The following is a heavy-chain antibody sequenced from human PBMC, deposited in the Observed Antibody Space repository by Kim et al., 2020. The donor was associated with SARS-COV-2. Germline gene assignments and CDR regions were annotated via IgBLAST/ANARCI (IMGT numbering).Heavy chain of an antibody. CDR3: ARHNSGPADY. CDR2: DT. V-gene: IGHV5-51*01. J-gene: IGHJ4*02. Sequence: DTRYSPSFQGQVTISADKSISTAYLQWSSLKASDTAMYYCARHNSGPADYWGQGTLVTVSS. D-gene: IGHD7-27*01.